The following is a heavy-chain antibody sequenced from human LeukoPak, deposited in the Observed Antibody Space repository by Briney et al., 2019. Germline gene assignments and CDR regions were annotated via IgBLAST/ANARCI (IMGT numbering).Heavy chain of an antibody. Sequence: ASVKVSCKVSGYTLTELSMHWVRQAPGKGLEWMGGFDPEDGETIYAQKFQGRVTMTEDTSTDTAYMELSSLRSEDTAVYYCARESLGGYSYETPFDYWGQGTLVTVSS. CDR3: ARESLGGYSYETPFDY. J-gene: IGHJ4*02. V-gene: IGHV1-24*01. CDR2: FDPEDGET. CDR1: GYTLTELS. D-gene: IGHD5-18*01.